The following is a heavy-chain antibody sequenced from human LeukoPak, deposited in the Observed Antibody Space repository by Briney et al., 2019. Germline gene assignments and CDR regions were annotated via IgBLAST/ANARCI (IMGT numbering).Heavy chain of an antibody. Sequence: GGSLRLSCAASGFTFSTYWMTWVRQAPGKGLEWVANIKQDGSEKYYVDSVEGRFTISRDNAKNSLYLQMNSLRAEDTAVYYCARDRNTDFWSGYYTNYFDYRGQGTLVTVSS. J-gene: IGHJ4*02. CDR3: ARDRNTDFWSGYYTNYFDY. CDR2: IKQDGSEK. D-gene: IGHD3-3*01. V-gene: IGHV3-7*01. CDR1: GFTFSTYW.